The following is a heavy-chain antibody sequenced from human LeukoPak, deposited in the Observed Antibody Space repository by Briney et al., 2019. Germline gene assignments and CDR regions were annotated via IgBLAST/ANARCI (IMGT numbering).Heavy chain of an antibody. Sequence: SVKVSCKASGYTFTSYYMHWVRQAPGQGLEWMGGIIPIFHTADYAQKFQGRVTITADESTSTVYMELSRLRSEDTAMYYCARTYYYDSSGYPVQVSDAFDIWGQGTMVTVSS. D-gene: IGHD3-22*01. V-gene: IGHV1-69*13. CDR3: ARTYYYDSSGYPVQVSDAFDI. J-gene: IGHJ3*02. CDR1: GYTFTSYY. CDR2: IIPIFHTA.